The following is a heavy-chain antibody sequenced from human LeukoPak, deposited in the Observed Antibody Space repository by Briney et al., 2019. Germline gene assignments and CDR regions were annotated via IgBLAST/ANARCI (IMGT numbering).Heavy chain of an antibody. CDR1: GFTFSSYA. D-gene: IGHD6-13*01. J-gene: IGHJ4*02. CDR3: AKVGSGWYYFDF. V-gene: IGHV3-23*01. Sequence: PGGSLRLSCAASGFTFSSYAMSWVRQAPGKGLEWVSGISGSGGSTYYADSVKGRFTISRDNSKNTLYLQVNSLRAEDTAVYYCAKVGSGWYYFDFWGQGTLVTVSS. CDR2: ISGSGGST.